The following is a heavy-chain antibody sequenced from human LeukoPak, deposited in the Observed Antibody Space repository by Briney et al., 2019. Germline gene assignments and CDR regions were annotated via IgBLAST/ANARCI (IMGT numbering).Heavy chain of an antibody. V-gene: IGHV3-23*01. D-gene: IGHD2-21*02. CDR1: GFSFNTYA. Sequence: GGSLRLSCAASGFSFNTYAMNWVRQAPGKGLEWVSGISDTGRTTYYTDSVKGRFTISRDNSKNTLHLQMNSLRAEDTALYFCAKDHDNTDYYYYFDSWGQGTLVTDPS. CDR3: AKDHDNTDYYYYFDS. J-gene: IGHJ4*02. CDR2: ISDTGRTT.